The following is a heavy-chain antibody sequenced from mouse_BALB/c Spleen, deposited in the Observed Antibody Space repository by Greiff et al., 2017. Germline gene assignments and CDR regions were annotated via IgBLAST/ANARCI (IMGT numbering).Heavy chain of an antibody. Sequence: QVQLQQSGAELAKPGASVKMSCKASGYTFTSYWMHWVKQRPGQGLEWIGYINPSTGYTEYNQKFKDKATLTADKSSSTAYMQLSSLTSEDSAVYYGARDDYRYSRFAYWGQGTMVTVSA. CDR3: ARDDYRYSRFAY. CDR1: GYTFTSYW. D-gene: IGHD2-14*01. CDR2: INPSTGYT. J-gene: IGHJ3*01. V-gene: IGHV1-7*01.